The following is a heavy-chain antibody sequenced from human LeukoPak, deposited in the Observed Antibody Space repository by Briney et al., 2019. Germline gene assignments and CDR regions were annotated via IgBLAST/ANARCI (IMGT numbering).Heavy chain of an antibody. CDR3: AREGVYYDGSGYKTAEYFQH. D-gene: IGHD3-22*01. V-gene: IGHV3-53*01. J-gene: IGHJ1*01. Sequence: GGSLRFSCAASGFTVSSKYMSWVRQAPGKGLEWASVIYSGGSTYYADSVKGRFTISRDNSKNTLYLQMNSLKAEDTAVYYCAREGVYYDGSGYKTAEYFQHWGQGTLVTVSS. CDR2: IYSGGST. CDR1: GFTVSSKY.